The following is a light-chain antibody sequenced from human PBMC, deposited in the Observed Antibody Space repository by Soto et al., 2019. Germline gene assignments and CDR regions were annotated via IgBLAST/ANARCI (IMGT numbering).Light chain of an antibody. V-gene: IGKV1D-12*01. Sequence: DVQMTQSPPSMSASVGDTVTITCRASQGINIWLAWYQQKSGKAPKLLIYAASSLQTGVPSRFSGSVSGTEFSLTITSLQPEDFATYYCQQTNRFPYTFGQGTRLQIK. J-gene: IGKJ2*01. CDR1: QGINIW. CDR3: QQTNRFPYT. CDR2: AAS.